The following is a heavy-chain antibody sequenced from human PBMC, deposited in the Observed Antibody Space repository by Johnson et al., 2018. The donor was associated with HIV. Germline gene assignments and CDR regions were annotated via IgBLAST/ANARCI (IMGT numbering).Heavy chain of an antibody. CDR2: IGTAGNT. Sequence: MLLVESGGGVVQPGRSLRLSCAASRFTFSSFAMHWVRQATGKGLEWVSAIGTAGNTYYPGSVKGRFTISRENAKNSLYLQMNSLRAGDTAVYYCARVSSGGAFDIWGQGTMVTVSS. J-gene: IGHJ3*02. CDR1: RFTFSSFA. CDR3: ARVSSGGAFDI. V-gene: IGHV3-13*01. D-gene: IGHD3-22*01.